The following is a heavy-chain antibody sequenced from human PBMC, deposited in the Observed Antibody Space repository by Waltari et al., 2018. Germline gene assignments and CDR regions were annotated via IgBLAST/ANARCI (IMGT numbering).Heavy chain of an antibody. CDR3: ARGNGYDNSGYSAYGPYPDY. V-gene: IGHV1-8*01. CDR2: MNPNSGYT. D-gene: IGHD3-22*01. Sequence: QVQLVQSGAEVKKPGASVKVSCKASGYTFTSFDINWVRQAPGQGLGWMGWMNPNSGYTGYAQKFQGRVTITRNTSISTAYMELSTLRSEDTAVYYCARGNGYDNSGYSAYGPYPDYWGQGTLVTVSS. CDR1: GYTFTSFD. J-gene: IGHJ4*02.